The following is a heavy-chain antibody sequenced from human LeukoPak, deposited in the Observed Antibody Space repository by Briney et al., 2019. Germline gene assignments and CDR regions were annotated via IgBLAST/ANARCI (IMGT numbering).Heavy chain of an antibody. D-gene: IGHD6-13*01. V-gene: IGHV1-69*13. Sequence: SVKVSCKVSGYTLTELSMHWVRQAPGQGLEWMGGIIPIFGTANYAQKFQGRVTITADESTSTAYMELSSLRSEDTAVYYCAGAKGIARYYFDYWGQGTLVTVSS. CDR2: IIPIFGTA. J-gene: IGHJ4*02. CDR1: GYTLTELS. CDR3: AGAKGIARYYFDY.